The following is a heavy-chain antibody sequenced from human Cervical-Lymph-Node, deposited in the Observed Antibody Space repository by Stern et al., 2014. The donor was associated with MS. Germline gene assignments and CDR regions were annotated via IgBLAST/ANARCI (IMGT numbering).Heavy chain of an antibody. CDR3: ARDCRLRYFDY. CDR1: GYTFTNYT. J-gene: IGHJ4*02. V-gene: IGHV1-3*01. Sequence: QVQLMQSGAEVKKPGASVKVSCKASGYTFTNYTMHWVRQAPGQRLEWMGWINAGNGNTKYSQKFQGRVTITRDTSASIAYMDLSSLRSEDTAVYYCARDCRLRYFDYWGKGTLVTVSS. CDR2: INAGNGNT.